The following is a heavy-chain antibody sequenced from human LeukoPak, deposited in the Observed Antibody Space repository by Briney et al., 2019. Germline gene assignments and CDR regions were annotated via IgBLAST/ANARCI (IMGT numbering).Heavy chain of an antibody. CDR3: ARGRRELLPVASYMDV. CDR1: GGSFSNYY. Sequence: SETLSLTCAVYGGSFSNYYWTWIRQPPGKGLEWIGEINHSGSARYNPSLKSRVTISVDTSKNQFSLNLSSVTAADTGLYYCARGRRELLPVASYMDVWDKGTTVTISS. CDR2: INHSGSA. D-gene: IGHD3-22*01. V-gene: IGHV4-34*01. J-gene: IGHJ6*03.